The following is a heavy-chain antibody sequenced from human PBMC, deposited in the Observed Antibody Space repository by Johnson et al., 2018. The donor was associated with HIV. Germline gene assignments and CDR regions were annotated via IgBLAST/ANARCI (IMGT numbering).Heavy chain of an antibody. D-gene: IGHD3-3*01. J-gene: IGHJ3*02. Sequence: QVQLVESGGGVVQPGRSLRLSCAASGFTFSSYGMHWVRQAPGKGLEWVAVISYDGSNKYYADSVKGRFTISRDNSKNTLYLQMTSLGAEDTAVYYCAKDSGYDFWSGYYTDDAFDIWGQGTMVTVSS. CDR2: ISYDGSNK. V-gene: IGHV3-30*18. CDR3: AKDSGYDFWSGYYTDDAFDI. CDR1: GFTFSSYG.